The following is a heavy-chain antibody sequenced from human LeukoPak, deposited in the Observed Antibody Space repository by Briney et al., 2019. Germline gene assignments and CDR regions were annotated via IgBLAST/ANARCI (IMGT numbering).Heavy chain of an antibody. CDR3: AKDQSSSWSIDAFDI. CDR1: GCTFSSYA. D-gene: IGHD6-13*01. CDR2: ISGSGGST. V-gene: IGHV3-23*01. Sequence: GGSLRLSCAACGCTFSSYAMSWVGQAPGKGLEWVSAISGSGGSTYYADSVKGRFTISRDNSKNTLYLQMNSLRAEDTAVYYCAKDQSSSWSIDAFDIWGQGTMVTVSS. J-gene: IGHJ3*02.